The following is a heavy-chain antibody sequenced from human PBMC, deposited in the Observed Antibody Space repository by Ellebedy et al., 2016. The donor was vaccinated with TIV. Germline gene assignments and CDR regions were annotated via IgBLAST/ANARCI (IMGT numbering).Heavy chain of an antibody. CDR3: ARRNDYGDYINWFDP. D-gene: IGHD4-17*01. CDR1: GGSLSSYY. V-gene: IGHV4-59*01. Sequence: MPSETLSLTCTVSGGSLSSYYWSWIRQPPGGGLEWLGYIFYTGSTNYNPSLRSRITISLDTSKNQFSLNLTSVTAADTALYYCARRNDYGDYINWFDPWGQGTLVTVSS. J-gene: IGHJ5*02. CDR2: IFYTGST.